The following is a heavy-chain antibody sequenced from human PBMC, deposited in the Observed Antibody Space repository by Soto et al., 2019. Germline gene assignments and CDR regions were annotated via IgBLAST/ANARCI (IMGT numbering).Heavy chain of an antibody. CDR1: GYRFTNNW. V-gene: IGHV5-51*01. CDR2: IYPGDSDT. J-gene: IGHJ6*02. Sequence: ESLKISCKGSGYRFTNNWIGWVRQMPGKGLEWMGIIYPGDSDTRYSPSFQGQVTISADKSISTAYLQWSSLKASDTAMYYCARLVVAAAGSALYYYGMDVWGQGTTVTVSS. CDR3: ARLVVAAAGSALYYYGMDV. D-gene: IGHD6-13*01.